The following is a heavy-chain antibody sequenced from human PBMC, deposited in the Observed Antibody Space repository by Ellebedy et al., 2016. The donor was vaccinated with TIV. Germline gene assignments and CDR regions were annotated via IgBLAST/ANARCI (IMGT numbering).Heavy chain of an antibody. CDR2: ISYDGSNK. D-gene: IGHD6-13*01. CDR3: ARELAAAGFFDY. CDR1: GFTFSSYA. Sequence: GESLKISCAASGFTFSSYAMHWVRQAPGKGLEWVAVISYDGSNKYYADSVKGRFTISRDNAKNSLYLQMNSLRAEDTAVFYCARELAAAGFFDYWGQGTLVTVSS. J-gene: IGHJ4*02. V-gene: IGHV3-30*07.